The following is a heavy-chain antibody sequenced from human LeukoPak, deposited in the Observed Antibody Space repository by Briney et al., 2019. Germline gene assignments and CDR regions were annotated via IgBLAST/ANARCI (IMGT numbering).Heavy chain of an antibody. V-gene: IGHV4-39*07. D-gene: IGHD2-2*01. CDR1: GGSISSSSYY. CDR3: ARVSTSWIRDYYYYMDV. J-gene: IGHJ6*03. Sequence: SETLSLTCTVSGGSISSSSYYWGWIRQPPGKGLEWIGSIYYSGSTYYNPSLKSRVTISVDTSKNQFSLKLSSVTAADTAVYYCARVSTSWIRDYYYYMDVWGKGTTVTVSS. CDR2: IYYSGST.